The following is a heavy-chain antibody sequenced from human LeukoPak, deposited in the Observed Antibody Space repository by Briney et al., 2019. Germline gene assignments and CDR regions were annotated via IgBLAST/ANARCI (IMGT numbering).Heavy chain of an antibody. CDR3: ARRGGSYPQYYFDY. D-gene: IGHD1-26*01. CDR2: ISYDGSNK. CDR1: GFTFSSYG. Sequence: GGSLRLSCAASGFTFSSYGMHWVRQAPGKGLEWVAVISYDGSNKYYADSVKGRFTISRDNSKNTLYLQMNSLRAEDTAVYYCARRGGSYPQYYFDYWGQGTLVTASS. J-gene: IGHJ4*02. V-gene: IGHV3-30*03.